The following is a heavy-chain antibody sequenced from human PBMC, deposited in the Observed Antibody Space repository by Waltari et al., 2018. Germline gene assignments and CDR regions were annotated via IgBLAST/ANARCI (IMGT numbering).Heavy chain of an antibody. CDR3: ARNYGSGEFLYAFDI. Sequence: QVQLVQSGAEVKKPGSSVKVSCKASGGAFRSSALSWVRQATGQGLEWMGGIIPIFGTANYAQKFQGSVTITTDESTSTAYMELSSLRSEDTAVYYCARNYGSGEFLYAFDIWGQGTMVTVSS. CDR2: IIPIFGTA. J-gene: IGHJ3*02. CDR1: GGAFRSSA. D-gene: IGHD3-10*01. V-gene: IGHV1-69*05.